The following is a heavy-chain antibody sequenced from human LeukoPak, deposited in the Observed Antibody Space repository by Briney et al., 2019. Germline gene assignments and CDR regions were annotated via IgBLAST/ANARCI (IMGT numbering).Heavy chain of an antibody. D-gene: IGHD2-15*01. CDR2: IYHSGST. V-gene: IGHV4-59*08. CDR1: GGSISSYY. CDR3: ARYYCSGGSCYLGHNWFDP. J-gene: IGHJ5*02. Sequence: SETLSLTCTVSGGSISSYYWSWIRQPPGKGLEWIGYIYHSGSTNYNPSLKSRVTISVDTSKNQFSLKLSSVTAADTAVYYCARYYCSGGSCYLGHNWFDPWGQGTLVTVSS.